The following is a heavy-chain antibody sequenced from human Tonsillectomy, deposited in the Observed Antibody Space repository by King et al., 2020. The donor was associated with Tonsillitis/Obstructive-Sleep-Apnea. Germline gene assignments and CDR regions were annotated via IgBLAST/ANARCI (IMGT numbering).Heavy chain of an antibody. D-gene: IGHD4-17*01. CDR2: TRNKANNNTT. J-gene: IGHJ6*03. CDR3: ARGYGRHYYYSYMDV. V-gene: IGHV3-72*01. Sequence: EVQLVESGGGLVQPGGSLRLSCAASAFTFSDHYMDWVRQAPGKGLEWVGRTRNKANNNTTEYAASVRDRFTISRDDSKNSLYLQMNSLKTEDTAVYYCARGYGRHYYYSYMDVWGKGTTVTVSS. CDR1: AFTFSDHY.